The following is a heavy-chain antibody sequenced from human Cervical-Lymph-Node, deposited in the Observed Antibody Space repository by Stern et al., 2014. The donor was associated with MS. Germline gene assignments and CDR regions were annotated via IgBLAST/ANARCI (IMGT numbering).Heavy chain of an antibody. CDR2: ITNVGST. CDR1: GFTVSRDY. Sequence: VQLMQSGGGVIQPGGSLRLSCTASGFTVSRDYMTWVRQAPGKGLEWVSLITNVGSTFYTDSVKGRFTISRDDSKNTVYLHMTSLRAEDTAMYYCARDTSSPERSDWWGQGTLVTVSS. J-gene: IGHJ4*02. V-gene: IGHV3-53*01. CDR3: ARDTSSPERSDW. D-gene: IGHD1-1*01.